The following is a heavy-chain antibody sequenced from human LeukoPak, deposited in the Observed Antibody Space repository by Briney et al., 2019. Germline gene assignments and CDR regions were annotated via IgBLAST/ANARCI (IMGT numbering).Heavy chain of an antibody. Sequence: SETLSLTCTVSGGSISSGSYYWSWIRQPAGKGLEWIGRIYTSGSTNYNPSLKSRVTISVDTSKNQFSLKLSSVTAADTAVYYCARVEYSSSWYPAGAFDIWGQGTMVTVSS. V-gene: IGHV4-61*02. J-gene: IGHJ3*02. CDR2: IYTSGST. CDR1: GGSISSGSYY. CDR3: ARVEYSSSWYPAGAFDI. D-gene: IGHD6-13*01.